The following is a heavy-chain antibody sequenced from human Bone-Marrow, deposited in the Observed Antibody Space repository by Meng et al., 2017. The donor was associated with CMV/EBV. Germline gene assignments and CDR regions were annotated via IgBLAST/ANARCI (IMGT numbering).Heavy chain of an antibody. J-gene: IGHJ6*02. D-gene: IGHD6-25*01. CDR3: AGGGGRTDLGV. CDR1: GYTFTSYD. V-gene: IGHV1-8*02. CDR2: MNPNSGNT. Sequence: ASVKVSCKASGYTFTSYDINWVRQATGQGLEWMGWMNPNSGNTGYAQKFQDRVTLTTDTSTTTAYLEVRNLRFDDTAVYFCAGGGGRTDLGVGGQGTTVTVSS.